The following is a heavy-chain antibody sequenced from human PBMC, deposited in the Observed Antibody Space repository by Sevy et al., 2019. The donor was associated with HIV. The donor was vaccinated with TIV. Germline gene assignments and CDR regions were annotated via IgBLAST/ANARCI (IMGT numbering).Heavy chain of an antibody. Sequence: GGSLRLSCSASGFTFSSYAMHWVRQAPGKGLEYVSAISSNGDSTYYADSVKGRFTISRDNSKNTLYLQMSSLRAEDTDVYYCVKYVNCSSTSCYLGMYYYYGMDVWGQGPTVTVSS. CDR1: GFTFSSYA. CDR2: ISSNGDST. J-gene: IGHJ6*02. V-gene: IGHV3-64D*06. CDR3: VKYVNCSSTSCYLGMYYYYGMDV. D-gene: IGHD2-2*01.